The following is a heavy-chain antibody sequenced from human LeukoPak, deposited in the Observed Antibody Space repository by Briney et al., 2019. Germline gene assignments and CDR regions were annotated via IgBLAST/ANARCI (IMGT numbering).Heavy chain of an antibody. D-gene: IGHD2-2*01. CDR2: INHSGST. J-gene: IGHJ5*02. CDR3: ARRKKSKYCSSTSCYGWFDP. CDR1: GGSFSGYY. Sequence: KPSETLSLTCAGYGGSFSGYYWSWIRQPPGKGLEWVGEINHSGSTNYNPSLKSRVTISVDTSKNQFSLKLSSVTAADTAVYYCARRKKSKYCSSTSCYGWFDPWGQGTLVTVSS. V-gene: IGHV4-34*01.